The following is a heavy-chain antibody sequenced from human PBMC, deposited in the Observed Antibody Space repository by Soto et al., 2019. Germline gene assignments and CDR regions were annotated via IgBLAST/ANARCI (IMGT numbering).Heavy chain of an antibody. Sequence: QVQLQESGPGLVKPSDTLSLTCAVSGYSISSSNWWGWIRQPPGKGLEWIGYIYYSGTTYYNPSLKSRVTLSVDTSQNQFSLKLTSVTAVDTAVYYCARREIQGPIDYWGQGTLVTVSS. J-gene: IGHJ4*02. V-gene: IGHV4-28*01. CDR2: IYYSGTT. CDR1: GYSISSSNW. D-gene: IGHD1-26*01. CDR3: ARREIQGPIDY.